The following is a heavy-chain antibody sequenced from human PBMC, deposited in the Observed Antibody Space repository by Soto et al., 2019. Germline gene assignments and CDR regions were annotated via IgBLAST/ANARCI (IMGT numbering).Heavy chain of an antibody. CDR3: AKEWVDIVATTQYYFDY. CDR2: ISGSGGST. Sequence: EVQLLASGGGLVQPGGSLRLSCAASGFTFSSYAMSWVRQAPGKGLEWVSAISGSGGSTYYADSVKGRFTISRDNSKNTLYLQMNSLRAEDTAVYYCAKEWVDIVATTQYYFDYWGQGTLVTVSS. V-gene: IGHV3-23*01. CDR1: GFTFSSYA. J-gene: IGHJ4*02. D-gene: IGHD5-12*01.